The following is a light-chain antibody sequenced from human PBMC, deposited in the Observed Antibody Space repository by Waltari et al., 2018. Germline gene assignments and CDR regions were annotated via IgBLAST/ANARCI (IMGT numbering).Light chain of an antibody. CDR3: QEIYSTSRTVT. CDR1: QIVLYSSNNKNY. V-gene: IGKV4-1*01. J-gene: IGKJ4*01. CDR2: WSS. Sequence: DIVMTQSPDSLAVSLGERATINCKSSQIVLYSSNNKNYLAWFQQRPGQPPKLLIYWSSTRESGVPDRFSASGSGTDFTLTISSLQPEDFATYYCQEIYSTSRTVTFGGGTKVEI.